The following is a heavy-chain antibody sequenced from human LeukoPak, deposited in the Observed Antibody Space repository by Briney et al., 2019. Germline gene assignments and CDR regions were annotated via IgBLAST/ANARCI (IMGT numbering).Heavy chain of an antibody. V-gene: IGHV3-30*02. D-gene: IGHD2-8*01. CDR1: GLNFDDHA. CDR3: AKDRCSNGIGCLYYYMDV. J-gene: IGHJ6*03. CDR2: IQYDGSNQ. Sequence: GGSLRLSCAPSGLNFDDHAMSWVRQGPGKGLEWVAYIQYDGSNQQYADSVKGRFIISRDRSKNIPYLQMNSLRAEDTAVYYCAKDRCSNGIGCLYYYMDVWGKGTTVTISS.